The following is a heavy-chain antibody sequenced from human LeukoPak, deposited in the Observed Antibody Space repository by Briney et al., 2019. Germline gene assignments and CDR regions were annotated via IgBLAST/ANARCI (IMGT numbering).Heavy chain of an antibody. CDR1: GGSISSGDYY. V-gene: IGHV4-30-4*01. CDR3: ARGGCCSGGSCYNDWFDP. Sequence: SETLSLTCTVSGGSISSGDYYWSWIHQPPGKGLEWIGYIYYSGSTYYNPSLKSRVTISVDTSKNQFSLKLSSVTAADTAVYYCARGGCCSGGSCYNDWFDPWGQGTLVTVSS. CDR2: IYYSGST. D-gene: IGHD2-15*01. J-gene: IGHJ5*02.